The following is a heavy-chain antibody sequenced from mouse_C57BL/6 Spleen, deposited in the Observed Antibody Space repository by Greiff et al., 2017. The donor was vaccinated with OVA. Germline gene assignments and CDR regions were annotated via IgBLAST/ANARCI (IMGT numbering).Heavy chain of an antibody. CDR2: ISTGGGST. CDR3: ARPPRGSSYGWFAY. CDR1: GFTFSDYY. V-gene: IGHV5-12*01. Sequence: EVKLMESGGGLVQPGGSLKLSCAASGFTFSDYYMYWVRQTPEKRLEWVAYISTGGGSTYYPDTVKGRFTITRANAKNTLYLQMSRLKSEDTAMYYCARPPRGSSYGWFAYWGQGTLVTVSA. D-gene: IGHD1-1*01. J-gene: IGHJ3*01.